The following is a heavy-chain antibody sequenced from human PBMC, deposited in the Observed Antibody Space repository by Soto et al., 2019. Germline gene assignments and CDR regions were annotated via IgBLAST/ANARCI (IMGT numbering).Heavy chain of an antibody. Sequence: QVQLVESGGGVVQPGRSLRLSCAASGFTFSNYGMHWVRQAPGKGLEWVAVISSDGSNKYYADSVKGRFTISRDNSKNPLYLKMHSLSADDTAVYYCAKDHARRVAAFDYWGQGTQVTVSS. J-gene: IGHJ4*02. CDR1: GFTFSNYG. CDR2: ISSDGSNK. CDR3: AKDHARRVAAFDY. D-gene: IGHD2-15*01. V-gene: IGHV3-30*18.